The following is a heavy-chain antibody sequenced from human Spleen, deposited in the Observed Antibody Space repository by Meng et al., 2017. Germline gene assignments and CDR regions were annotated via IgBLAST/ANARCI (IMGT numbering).Heavy chain of an antibody. CDR3: ARGPTTMAHDFDY. CDR2: INHSGRT. Sequence: VPLLHWVAGLLRPSETLSPTCGVSGGAFSDYYWSWIRQPPGKGLEWIGEINHSGRTNYNPSLESRATISVDTSQNNLSLKLSSVTAADSAVYYCARGPTTMAHDFDYWGQGTLVTVSS. D-gene: IGHD4-11*01. CDR1: GGAFSDYY. V-gene: IGHV4-34*01. J-gene: IGHJ4*02.